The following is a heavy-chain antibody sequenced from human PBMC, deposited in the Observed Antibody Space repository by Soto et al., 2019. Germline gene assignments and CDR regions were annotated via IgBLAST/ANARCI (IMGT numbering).Heavy chain of an antibody. CDR1: GGSISSSTYY. Sequence: SETLSLTCSFSGGSISSSTYYWGWIRQPPGTGLEWIGSIYYSGSTYYHPSLKSRVTISVDTSKNQFSLKLSSVTAADTAVYYCARAAYYYDSSGRHYFDYWGQGTLVTVSS. V-gene: IGHV4-39*01. CDR3: ARAAYYYDSSGRHYFDY. D-gene: IGHD3-22*01. J-gene: IGHJ4*02. CDR2: IYYSGST.